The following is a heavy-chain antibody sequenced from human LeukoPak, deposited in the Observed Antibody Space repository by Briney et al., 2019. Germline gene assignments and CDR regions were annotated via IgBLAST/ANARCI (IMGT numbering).Heavy chain of an antibody. CDR3: ARDGDSSSWYSWFDP. CDR2: IYPSGST. D-gene: IGHD6-13*01. CDR1: GGSISSGSYY. Sequence: SETLSLTCTVSGGSISSGSYYWNWIRQPAGKGLEWIRRIYPSGSTNYNPSLKSRVTISVDTSKNQFSLKLSSVTAADTAVYYCARDGDSSSWYSWFDPWGQGTLVTVSS. V-gene: IGHV4-61*02. J-gene: IGHJ5*02.